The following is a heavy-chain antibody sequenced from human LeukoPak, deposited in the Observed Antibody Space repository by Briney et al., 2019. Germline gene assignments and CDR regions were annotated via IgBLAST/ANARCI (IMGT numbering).Heavy chain of an antibody. CDR2: ISSSSYI. J-gene: IGHJ4*02. D-gene: IGHD5-12*01. CDR1: GFTSSTYT. V-gene: IGHV3-21*01. Sequence: PGGPLELSGAASGFTSSTYTMNWVRQAPGKGLEGFSSISSSSYIYYADSVKGRFTISRDNAKNSLYLQMNSLRAEDTAVYYCARDVQVATIYPLDYWGQGTLVTVSS. CDR3: ARDVQVATIYPLDY.